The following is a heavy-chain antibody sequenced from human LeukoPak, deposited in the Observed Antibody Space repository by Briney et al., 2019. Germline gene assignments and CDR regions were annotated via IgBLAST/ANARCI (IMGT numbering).Heavy chain of an antibody. V-gene: IGHV4-4*02. D-gene: IGHD6-13*01. CDR1: GGSISSYY. J-gene: IGHJ4*02. CDR3: ARDGSGIAAAESLDY. CDR2: TYHSGST. Sequence: SETLSLTCTVSGGSISSYYWSWVRQSPGKGLEWIGETYHSGSTNYNPSLKSRVTISVDKSKNQFSLKLSSVTAADTAVYYCARDGSGIAAAESLDYWGQGTLVTVSS.